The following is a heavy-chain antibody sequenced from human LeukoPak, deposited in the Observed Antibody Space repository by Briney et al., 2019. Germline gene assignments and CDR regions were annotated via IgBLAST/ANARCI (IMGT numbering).Heavy chain of an antibody. CDR3: ARSQLWPFDY. CDR1: GGSISSYY. J-gene: IGHJ4*02. V-gene: IGHV4-59*08. D-gene: IGHD5-18*01. CDR2: IYYSGST. Sequence: PSETLSLTCTVSGGSISSYYWSWIRQPPGKGLEWIGYIYYSGSTNYNPSLKSRVTISVDTSKNQFSLKLSSVTAADTAVYYCARSQLWPFDYWGQGTLVTVSS.